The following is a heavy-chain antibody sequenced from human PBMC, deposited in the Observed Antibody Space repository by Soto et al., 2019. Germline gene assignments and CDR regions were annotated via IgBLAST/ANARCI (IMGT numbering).Heavy chain of an antibody. CDR2: INHSGST. D-gene: IGHD5-18*01. J-gene: IGHJ4*02. V-gene: IGHV4-34*01. CDR1: GGSFSGYY. CDR3: ARGVTVTLQLWFFDKYYFDY. Sequence: PSENLSLTCGVYGGSFSGYYRSWIRQPPLNVTEWIGEINHSGSTNYNPSLKSRVTISVDTSKNQFSLKLSSVTAADTAVYYCARGVTVTLQLWFFDKYYFDYWGQGTLVTVSS.